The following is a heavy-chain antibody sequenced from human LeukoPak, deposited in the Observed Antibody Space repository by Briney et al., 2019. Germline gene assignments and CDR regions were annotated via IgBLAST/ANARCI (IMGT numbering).Heavy chain of an antibody. CDR1: GYILRNYD. V-gene: IGHV1-18*01. CDR2: ISVYNGNT. CDR3: ARDGHRMYYYATSDYRFDY. Sequence: GASVKVPCKASGYILRNYDMSWVRQAPGQGLEWMGWISVYNGNTNYPQKFQGRVTMTTDTSATTVYMELGSLRSDDTAVYYCARDGHRMYYYATSDYRFDYWGQGTLVTVSS. D-gene: IGHD3-22*01. J-gene: IGHJ4*02.